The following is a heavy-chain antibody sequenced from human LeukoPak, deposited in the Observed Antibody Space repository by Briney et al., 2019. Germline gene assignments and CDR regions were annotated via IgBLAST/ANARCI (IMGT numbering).Heavy chain of an antibody. Sequence: SQTLSLTCSVSGGSISSGDYYWSWIRQHPGKGLEWIGYIYYSGNTYYNPSLKSRPTMSVVTSKNQFSLELSSVTAADTAVYYCARARDCSGGSCYQFNWFDPWGQGTLVTVSS. V-gene: IGHV4-31*03. D-gene: IGHD2-15*01. CDR1: GGSISSGDYY. CDR2: IYYSGNT. J-gene: IGHJ5*02. CDR3: ARARDCSGGSCYQFNWFDP.